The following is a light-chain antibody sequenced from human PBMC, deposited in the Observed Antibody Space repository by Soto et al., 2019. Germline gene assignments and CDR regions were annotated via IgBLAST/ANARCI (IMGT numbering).Light chain of an antibody. CDR2: KAS. CDR3: QQYNDSFPYT. J-gene: IGKJ2*01. V-gene: IGKV1-5*03. Sequence: DIQMTQSPSTQSASVGDRVTITCRASQSNSSWLAWYQQKPGTAPKLLIYKASTLESGVPSRFSGIRSGTEFTLSVSSLQPDDFATYYCQQYNDSFPYTFGQGTKLEIK. CDR1: QSNSSW.